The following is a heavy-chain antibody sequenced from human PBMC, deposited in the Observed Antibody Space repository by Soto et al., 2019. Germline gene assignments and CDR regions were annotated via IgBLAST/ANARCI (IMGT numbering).Heavy chain of an antibody. J-gene: IGHJ4*02. V-gene: IGHV3-23*01. Sequence: GGSLRLSCAASGFTFSSYAMSWVRQAPGKGLEWVSAISGSGGSTYYADSVKGRFTISRDNSKNTLYLQMNSLRAEDTAVYYCAKDLRSSSEWLRLGSAFDYWGQGTLVTVSS. CDR3: AKDLRSSSEWLRLGSAFDY. CDR2: ISGSGGST. D-gene: IGHD5-12*01. CDR1: GFTFSSYA.